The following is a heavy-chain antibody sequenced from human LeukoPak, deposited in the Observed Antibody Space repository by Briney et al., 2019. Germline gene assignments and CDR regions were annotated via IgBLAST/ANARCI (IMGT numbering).Heavy chain of an antibody. CDR1: GFTFSSYS. CDR2: ISSSSSYI. V-gene: IGHV3-21*01. J-gene: IGHJ3*02. CDR3: ARVYCSGGSCYPGAFDI. Sequence: GGSLRLSCAASGFTFSSYSMNWVRQAPGKGLEWVSSISSSSSYIYYADSVKGRFTISRDNAKNSLYLQMNSLRAKDTAVYYCARVYCSGGSCYPGAFDIWGQGTMVTVSS. D-gene: IGHD2-15*01.